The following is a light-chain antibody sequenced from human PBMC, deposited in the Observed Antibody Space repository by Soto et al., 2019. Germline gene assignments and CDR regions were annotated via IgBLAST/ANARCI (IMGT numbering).Light chain of an antibody. CDR2: EGS. V-gene: IGLV2-23*01. CDR3: CSYAGSSTLYVV. J-gene: IGLJ2*01. Sequence: QSALTQPASVSGSPGQSITISCTGTSSDVGSYNLVSWYQQHPGKAPKLMIYEGSKRLSGVSNRFSGSKSRNTASLTISGLQAEDEADYYCCSYAGSSTLYVVFGGGTKLTVL. CDR1: SSDVGSYNL.